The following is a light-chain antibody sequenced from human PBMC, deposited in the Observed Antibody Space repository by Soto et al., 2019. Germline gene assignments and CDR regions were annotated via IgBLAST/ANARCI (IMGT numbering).Light chain of an antibody. CDR3: QQYNSYRRT. Sequence: DIQMPQSPSTLSASVVDRVTITCRASQSSSSWLAWYQQKPVKAPNLLPHKASSLESEVPSRLSGSGSGTEFTLTISSLQPDDFATYYCQQYNSYRRTFGQGTKVEIK. CDR2: KAS. CDR1: QSSSSW. J-gene: IGKJ1*01. V-gene: IGKV1-5*03.